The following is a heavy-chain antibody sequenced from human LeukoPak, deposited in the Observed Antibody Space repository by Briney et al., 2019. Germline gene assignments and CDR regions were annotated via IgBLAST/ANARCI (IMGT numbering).Heavy chain of an antibody. D-gene: IGHD3-3*01. V-gene: IGHV3-30*18. CDR1: GFTFSSYG. Sequence: GGSLRLSCAASGFTFSSYGMHWVRQAPGKGLEWVAVISYDGSNKYYADSVKGRFTISRDNSKNTLYLQMNSLRAEDTAVYYCAKDSGLFGEWGPGHFDYWGQGTLVTVSS. CDR2: ISYDGSNK. J-gene: IGHJ4*02. CDR3: AKDSGLFGEWGPGHFDY.